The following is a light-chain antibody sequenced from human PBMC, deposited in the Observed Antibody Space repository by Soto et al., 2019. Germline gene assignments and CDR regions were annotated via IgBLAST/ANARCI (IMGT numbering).Light chain of an antibody. V-gene: IGLV2-14*03. J-gene: IGLJ2*01. CDR2: DVS. CDR3: SSYSPSSTPVI. Sequence: QSVLTQPASLSGSPGQSMTISCSGTSTDIGGHVCVSWYQQSPGQVPKLVIYDVSHRPSGVSYRFSGSKSANTASLTISGLQTEDEADYYCSSYSPSSTPVIFGGGTKLTVL. CDR1: STDIGGHVC.